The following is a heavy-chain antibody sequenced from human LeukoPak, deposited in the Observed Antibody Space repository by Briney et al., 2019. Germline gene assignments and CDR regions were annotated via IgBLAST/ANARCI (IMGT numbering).Heavy chain of an antibody. V-gene: IGHV1-3*03. CDR3: ARDGHRRYYYGSSGREDVFDI. CDR2: INAGNGNT. Sequence: ASVKVSCKASGYTFTSYAMHWVRQAPGQRLEWMGWINAGNGNTKYSQEFQGRVTITRDTSASTAYMELSSLRSEDMAVYYCARDGHRRYYYGSSGREDVFDIWGQGTMVTVSS. CDR1: GYTFTSYA. D-gene: IGHD3-22*01. J-gene: IGHJ3*02.